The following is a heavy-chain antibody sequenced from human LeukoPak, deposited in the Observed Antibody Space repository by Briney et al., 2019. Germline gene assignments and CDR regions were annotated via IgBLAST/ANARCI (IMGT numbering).Heavy chain of an antibody. D-gene: IGHD5-18*01. CDR3: AKGRRGSSYVHYFDS. CDR2: IANDGGNK. J-gene: IGHJ4*02. CDR1: GLIFNTYG. V-gene: IGHV3-30*18. Sequence: GGSLRLSCEVSGLIFNTYGMHWVRQAPGKGLEGVAVIANDGGNKYYGDSVRGRFTISRDNSNNTLYRQMNSLSPEDTAVYYCAKGRRGSSYVHYFDSWGQGALVTVSS.